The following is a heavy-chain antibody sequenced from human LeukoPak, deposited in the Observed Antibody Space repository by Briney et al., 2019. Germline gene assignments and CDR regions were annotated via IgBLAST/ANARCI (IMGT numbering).Heavy chain of an antibody. CDR3: ARGGVYSSGSYYLYYFDY. Sequence: GGSLRLSCAPSGLTFSSYAMLWVRQAPGKGGAWVSAISASGGITYYADSVKGRFTISRDNSKNTLYLQMNSLRAEDTAAYYCARGGVYSSGSYYLYYFDYWGQGTLVTVSP. V-gene: IGHV3-23*01. J-gene: IGHJ4*02. D-gene: IGHD6-19*01. CDR2: ISASGGIT. CDR1: GLTFSSYA.